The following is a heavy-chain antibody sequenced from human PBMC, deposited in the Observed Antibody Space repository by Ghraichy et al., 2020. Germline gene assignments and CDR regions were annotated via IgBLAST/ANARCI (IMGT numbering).Heavy chain of an antibody. J-gene: IGHJ6*02. V-gene: IGHV3-21*01. Sequence: AGSLRLSCAASGFTFSSYSMNWVRQAPGKGLEWVSSISSSSSYIYYADSVKGRFTISRDNAKNSLYLQMNSLRAEDTAVYYCARDSRAAAGPPHYYDYYYGMDVWGQGTTVTVSS. CDR3: ARDSRAAAGPPHYYDYYYGMDV. D-gene: IGHD6-13*01. CDR2: ISSSSSYI. CDR1: GFTFSSYS.